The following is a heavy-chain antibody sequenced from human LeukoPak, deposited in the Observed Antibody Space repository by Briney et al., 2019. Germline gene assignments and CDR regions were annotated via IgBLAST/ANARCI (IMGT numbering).Heavy chain of an antibody. V-gene: IGHV3-66*01. CDR1: GFTVSNNY. CDR3: AKELDRGGSPGNAFDI. J-gene: IGHJ3*02. Sequence: GGSLRLSCAASGFTVSNNYMTWVRQAPGKGLEWVSVIFSGGNTFYADSVKGRFTISRDNSKNTLYLQMNSLRAEDTAVYYCAKELDRGGSPGNAFDIWGQGTMVTVSS. D-gene: IGHD2-15*01. CDR2: IFSGGNT.